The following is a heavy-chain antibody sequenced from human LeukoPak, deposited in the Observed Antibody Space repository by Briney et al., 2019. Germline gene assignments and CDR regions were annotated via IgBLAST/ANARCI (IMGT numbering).Heavy chain of an antibody. Sequence: PSETLSLTCTVSGGSISSYYWSWIRQPAGKGLEWIGRIYTSGSTNYNPSLKSRVTTSVDTSKNQFSLKLSSVTAADTAVYYCVAMVRGVKGAHFNYWGQGTLVTVSS. J-gene: IGHJ4*02. V-gene: IGHV4-4*07. CDR1: GGSISSYY. CDR3: VAMVRGVKGAHFNY. D-gene: IGHD3-10*01. CDR2: IYTSGST.